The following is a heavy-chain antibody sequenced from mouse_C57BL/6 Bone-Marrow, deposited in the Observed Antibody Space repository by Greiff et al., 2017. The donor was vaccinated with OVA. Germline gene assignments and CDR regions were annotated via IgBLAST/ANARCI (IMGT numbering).Heavy chain of an antibody. Sequence: QVQLQQSGAELVRPGASVTLSCKASGYTFTDYEMHWVKQTPVHGLEWIGAIDPETGGTAYNQKFKGKATLTADKSSSTAYMELRSLTSEDSAVYYGTRGYSNYYAMDYWGQGTSVTVSS. D-gene: IGHD2-5*01. CDR2: IDPETGGT. CDR1: GYTFTDYE. V-gene: IGHV1-15*01. CDR3: TRGYSNYYAMDY. J-gene: IGHJ4*01.